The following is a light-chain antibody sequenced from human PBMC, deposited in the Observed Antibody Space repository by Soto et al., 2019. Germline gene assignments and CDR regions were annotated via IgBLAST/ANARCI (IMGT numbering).Light chain of an antibody. CDR3: QTWGTGPWV. CDR2: LNSDGSH. CDR1: SGHSSYA. J-gene: IGLJ3*02. Sequence: QLVLTQSPSASASLGASVKLTCTLSSGHSSYAIAWHQQQPEKGSRYLMKLNSDGSHSKGDGIPDRFSGSNSGAERYLTISSLQSEDEADYYCQTWGTGPWVFGGGTQLTVL. V-gene: IGLV4-69*01.